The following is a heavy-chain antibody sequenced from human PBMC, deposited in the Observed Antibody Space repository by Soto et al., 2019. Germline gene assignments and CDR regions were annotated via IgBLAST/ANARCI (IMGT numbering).Heavy chain of an antibody. Sequence: GSLRLSCAASGFTFSSYSMNWVRQAPGKGLEWVSSISSSSSYIYYADSVKGRFTISRDNAKNSLYPQMNSLRAEDTAVYYCARDQGSIIPDAFDIWGQGTMVTVSS. J-gene: IGHJ3*02. CDR2: ISSSSSYI. D-gene: IGHD3-10*01. CDR1: GFTFSSYS. V-gene: IGHV3-21*01. CDR3: ARDQGSIIPDAFDI.